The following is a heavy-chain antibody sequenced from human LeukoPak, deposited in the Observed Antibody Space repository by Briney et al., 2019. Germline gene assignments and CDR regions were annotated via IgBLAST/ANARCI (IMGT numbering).Heavy chain of an antibody. V-gene: IGHV1-18*01. CDR3: ATVRSSSWYGWFDP. CDR2: ISAYNGNT. CDR1: GYTFTSYG. D-gene: IGHD6-13*01. Sequence: ASVKVSCKASGYTFTSYGISWVRQAPGQGLEWMGWISAYNGNTNYAQKLQGRVTMTTDTSTSTAYMELRSLRSEDTAVYYCATVRSSSWYGWFDPWGQGTLVTVSS. J-gene: IGHJ5*02.